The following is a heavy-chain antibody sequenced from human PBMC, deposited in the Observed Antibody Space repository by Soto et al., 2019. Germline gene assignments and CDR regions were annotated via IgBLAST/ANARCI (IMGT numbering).Heavy chain of an antibody. J-gene: IGHJ4*02. D-gene: IGHD5-12*01. V-gene: IGHV4-31*03. Sequence: SETLSLTCTVSGGSISSGGYYWSWIRQHTGKGLEWIGYIYYSGSTYYNPSLKSRVTISVDTSKNQFSLKLSSVTAADTAVYYCARYKSGYGRIDYWGQGTLVTVSS. CDR3: ARYKSGYGRIDY. CDR1: GGSISSGGYY. CDR2: IYYSGST.